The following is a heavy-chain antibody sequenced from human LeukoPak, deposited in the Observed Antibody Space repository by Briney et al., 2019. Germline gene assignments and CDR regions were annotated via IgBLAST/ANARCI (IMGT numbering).Heavy chain of an antibody. D-gene: IGHD2-2*01. V-gene: IGHV4-34*01. CDR3: AREPAAMYFDY. J-gene: IGHJ4*02. Sequence: SETLSLTCAVYGGSFSGYYCSWIRQPPGKGLEWIGEINHSGSTNYNPSLKSRVTISVDTSRNQFTLKLSSVTAADTAVYYCAREPAAMYFDYWGQGTRVTVSS. CDR2: INHSGST. CDR1: GGSFSGYY.